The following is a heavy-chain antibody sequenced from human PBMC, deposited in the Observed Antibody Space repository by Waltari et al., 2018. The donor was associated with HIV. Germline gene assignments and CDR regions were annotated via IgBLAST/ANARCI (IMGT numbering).Heavy chain of an antibody. D-gene: IGHD6-6*01. CDR1: GGSISSYY. J-gene: IGHJ5*02. CDR2: IYTSGST. CDR3: ARGPPQYRSTWWFDP. V-gene: IGHV4-4*07. Sequence: QVQLQESGPGLVKPSETLSLTCTVSGGSISSYYWSWIRQPAGKGLEWIGRIYTSGSTNYNPSLKSRVTMSVDTSKNQFSLKLSSVTAADTAVYYCARGPPQYRSTWWFDPWGQGTLVTVSS.